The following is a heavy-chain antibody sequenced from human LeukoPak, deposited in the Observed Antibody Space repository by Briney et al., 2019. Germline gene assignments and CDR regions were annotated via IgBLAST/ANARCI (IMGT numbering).Heavy chain of an antibody. D-gene: IGHD6-19*01. V-gene: IGHV3-30*03. CDR2: ISYDGSNK. J-gene: IGHJ4*02. Sequence: PGRSLRLSCAASGFTFSSYGMHWVRQAPGKGLEWVAVISYDGSNKYYADSVKGRFTISRDNSKNALYLQMNSLRADEPAVYYWASNIAVAGTRGYYFDYWGQGTLVTVSS. CDR1: GFTFSSYG. CDR3: ASNIAVAGTRGYYFDY.